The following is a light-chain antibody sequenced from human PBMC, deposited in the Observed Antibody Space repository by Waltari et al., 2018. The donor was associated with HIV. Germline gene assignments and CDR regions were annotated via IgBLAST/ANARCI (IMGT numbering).Light chain of an antibody. CDR2: DAS. J-gene: IGKJ2*01. CDR1: QSVSSY. V-gene: IGKV3-11*01. Sequence: ELVLTQSPATLSFSPGERATLSCSASQSVSSYLAWYQHKPGQAPRLPIYDASNRATGIPARFSGSGSGTDFTLTISSLEPEDFAVYYCQQRSNPYTFGQGTKLEIK. CDR3: QQRSNPYT.